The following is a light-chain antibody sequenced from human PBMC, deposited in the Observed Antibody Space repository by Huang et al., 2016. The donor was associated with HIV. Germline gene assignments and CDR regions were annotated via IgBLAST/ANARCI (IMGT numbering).Light chain of an antibody. Sequence: EIVLTQSPGTLSLSPGQRLTLSCRASQTVSNDYLAWYQLKPGQSPRLLIYAAATRAAGIPDRCSGSGAATDFILTVSRLEPEDSAVYYCQQYALSPWTFGHGTKVEI. CDR2: AAA. J-gene: IGKJ1*01. CDR1: QTVSNDY. CDR3: QQYALSPWT. V-gene: IGKV3-20*01.